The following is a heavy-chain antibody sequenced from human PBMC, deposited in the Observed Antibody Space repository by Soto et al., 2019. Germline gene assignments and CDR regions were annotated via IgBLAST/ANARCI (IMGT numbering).Heavy chain of an antibody. Sequence: EVQLLESGGGLVQPGGSLRLSCAASGFTFSSYAMSWVRQAPGKGLEWVSAISGSGGSTYYADSVKGRFTISRDNSKNALYLQMSSLRAEDTAVYYCASPLSDYGDFGGQGTLVTVSS. V-gene: IGHV3-23*01. CDR1: GFTFSSYA. J-gene: IGHJ4*02. CDR2: ISGSGGST. CDR3: ASPLSDYGDF.